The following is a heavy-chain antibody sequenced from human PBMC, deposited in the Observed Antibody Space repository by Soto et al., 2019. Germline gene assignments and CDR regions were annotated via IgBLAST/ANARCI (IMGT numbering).Heavy chain of an antibody. CDR1: GFSFSDYW. Sequence: GGSLRLSGVASGFSFSDYWMSWVRQAPGKGPEWVANIKFDGSEKQYVDSVRGRFSISRDNFRNSLFLQMNSLRAGDTAIYYCVKDGGYCSSATCYSPRNHYFDSWGQGTLVTVSS. D-gene: IGHD2-2*01. CDR3: VKDGGYCSSATCYSPRNHYFDS. CDR2: IKFDGSEK. J-gene: IGHJ4*02. V-gene: IGHV3-7*03.